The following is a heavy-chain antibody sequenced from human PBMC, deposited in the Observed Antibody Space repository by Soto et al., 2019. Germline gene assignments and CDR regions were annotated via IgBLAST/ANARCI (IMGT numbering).Heavy chain of an antibody. Sequence: TLSLTCTVSGGSISNGYYYWSWVRQNPGKGLEWIGHIYHSGRTYYNPSLKSRVSISIDTSKNQFSLHLSSVTAVDTAVYYCARWVEVSLDYFDSWGQGNPVTV. CDR2: IYHSGRT. D-gene: IGHD2-15*01. CDR1: GGSISNGYYY. V-gene: IGHV4-31*03. J-gene: IGHJ4*02. CDR3: ARWVEVSLDYFDS.